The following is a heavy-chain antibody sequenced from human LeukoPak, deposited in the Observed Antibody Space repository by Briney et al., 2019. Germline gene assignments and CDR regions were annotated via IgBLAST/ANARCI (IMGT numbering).Heavy chain of an antibody. CDR1: GFTFSSYG. J-gene: IGHJ6*03. CDR3: ARGPPATVRFLEWFNYYYYYMDV. CDR2: IWYDGSNK. D-gene: IGHD3-3*01. Sequence: PGRSLRLSCAASGFTFSSYGMHWVRQAPGKGLEWVAVIWYDGSNKYYADSVKGRFTISRDNSKNTLYLQMNSLRAEDTAVYYCARGPPATVRFLEWFNYYYYYMDVWGKGTTVTVS. V-gene: IGHV3-33*01.